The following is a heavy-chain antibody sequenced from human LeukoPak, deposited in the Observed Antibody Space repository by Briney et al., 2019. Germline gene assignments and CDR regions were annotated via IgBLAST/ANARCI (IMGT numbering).Heavy chain of an antibody. CDR2: IKGKTDGGTT. D-gene: IGHD5-18*01. J-gene: IGHJ4*02. CDR3: ARTSAKSYGCSDH. Sequence: GGSLRLSCAASGFTFSNAWMSWVRQAPGKGLEWVGRIKGKTDGGTTDYAAPVKGRFTISRDDSKNTLYLQMNSLKTEDTAVYYCARTSAKSYGCSDHWGQGTLVTVSS. CDR1: GFTFSNAW. V-gene: IGHV3-15*01.